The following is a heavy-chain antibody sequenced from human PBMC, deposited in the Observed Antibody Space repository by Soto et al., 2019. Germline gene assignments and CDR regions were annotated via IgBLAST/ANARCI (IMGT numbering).Heavy chain of an antibody. CDR1: GGSISSYY. D-gene: IGHD1-26*01. J-gene: IGHJ6*02. CDR3: ARDGWEPLRGYYYGMDV. CDR2: IYYSGST. Sequence: SETLSLTCTVSGGSISSYYWSWIRQPPGKGLEWIGYIYYSGSTNYNPSLKSRVTISVDTSKNQFSLKLSSVTAADTAVYYCARDGWEPLRGYYYGMDVWGQGTTVTVSS. V-gene: IGHV4-59*01.